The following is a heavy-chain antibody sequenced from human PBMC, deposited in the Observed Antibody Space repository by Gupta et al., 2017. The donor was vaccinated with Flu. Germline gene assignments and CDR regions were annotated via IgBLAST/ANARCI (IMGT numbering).Heavy chain of an antibody. Sequence: QVQLQESGPGLVKPSEPLSLTCTVSGGSISSYYWSWIRQPAGKGLEWIGRIYTSGSTNYNPSLKSRVTMSVDTSKNQFSLKLSSVTAADTAVYYCAREYCSGGSCYFSPYYFDYWGQGTLVTVSS. J-gene: IGHJ4*02. CDR1: GGSISSYY. V-gene: IGHV4-4*07. CDR2: IYTSGST. D-gene: IGHD2-15*01. CDR3: AREYCSGGSCYFSPYYFDY.